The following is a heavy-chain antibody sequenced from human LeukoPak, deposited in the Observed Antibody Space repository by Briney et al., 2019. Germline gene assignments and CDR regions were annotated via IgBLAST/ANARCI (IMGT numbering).Heavy chain of an antibody. CDR3: AKDNSSSWYEGWFDP. V-gene: IGHV3-48*03. D-gene: IGHD6-13*01. CDR1: GFTFSSYE. Sequence: GGSLRLSCAASGFTFSSYEIHWVRQAPGKGLEWVSYISTGGSPIYYADSVKGRFTISRDNAKNSLYLQMNSLRAEDTAVYYCAKDNSSSWYEGWFDPWGQGTLVTVSS. J-gene: IGHJ5*02. CDR2: ISTGGSPI.